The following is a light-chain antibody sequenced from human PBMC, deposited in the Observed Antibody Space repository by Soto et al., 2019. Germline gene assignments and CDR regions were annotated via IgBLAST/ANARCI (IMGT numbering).Light chain of an antibody. Sequence: ETVLTQSPATRSLSPGERATLSCRASQSVSSTFLAWYQQKPGQAPRLLIFGVSKRATGIPDRFSGSGSGTDFTLTISRLEPEDFAMYYCGQFVSSPPRTFGQGTKVDIK. CDR3: GQFVSSPPRT. J-gene: IGKJ1*01. V-gene: IGKV3-20*01. CDR2: GVS. CDR1: QSVSSTF.